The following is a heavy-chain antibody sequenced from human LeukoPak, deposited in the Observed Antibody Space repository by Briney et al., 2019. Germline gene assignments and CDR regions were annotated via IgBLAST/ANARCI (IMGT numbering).Heavy chain of an antibody. CDR2: INDSGSA. J-gene: IGHJ4*02. Sequence: ASETLSLTCAVYGGSFSGYYWSWIRQPPGEGLEWIGEINDSGSANCNPSLKNRVTLSVDTSKNQFSLRLSSVAAADTAVYYCARRLVDSGASQVSDDWGQGTLVTGSS. D-gene: IGHD2-15*01. CDR3: ARRLVDSGASQVSDD. V-gene: IGHV4-34*01. CDR1: GGSFSGYY.